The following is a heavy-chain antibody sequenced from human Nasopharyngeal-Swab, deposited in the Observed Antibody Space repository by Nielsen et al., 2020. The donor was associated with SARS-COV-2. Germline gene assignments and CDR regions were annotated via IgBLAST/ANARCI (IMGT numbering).Heavy chain of an antibody. Sequence: SETLSLTCTVSGYSISSGYYWGWIRQPPGKGLEWIGCIYHSGSTNYNPSLKSRVTISVDTSKNQFSLKLSSVTAADTAVYYCARVPYEGGDYYYYYMDVWGKGTTVTVSS. CDR1: GYSISSGYY. CDR3: ARVPYEGGDYYYYYMDV. CDR2: IYHSGST. V-gene: IGHV4-38-2*02. J-gene: IGHJ6*03. D-gene: IGHD5-12*01.